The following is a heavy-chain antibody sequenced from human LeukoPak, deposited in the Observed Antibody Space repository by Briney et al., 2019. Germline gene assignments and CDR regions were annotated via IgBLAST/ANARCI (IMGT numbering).Heavy chain of an antibody. J-gene: IGHJ4*02. V-gene: IGHV1-24*01. CDR3: ATDFYRGRQFDY. CDR2: FDPEDVET. Sequence: GESLKISCKGSGYSFTSYWIGWVRQAPGQGLEWMGGFDPEDVETIYAQKFQGRVTMTEDKSTETAYMDLTSLRPEDTAVYYCATDFYRGRQFDYWGQGTLVTVSS. CDR1: GYSFTSYW. D-gene: IGHD2/OR15-2a*01.